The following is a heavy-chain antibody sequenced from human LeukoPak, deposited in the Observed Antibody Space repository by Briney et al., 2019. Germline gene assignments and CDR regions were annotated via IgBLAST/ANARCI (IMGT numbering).Heavy chain of an antibody. Sequence: SETLSLTCTVSGGSIRSSSYYWGWIRQPPGKGLEWIGEINHSGSTNYNPSLKSRVTISVDTSKNQFSLKLSSVTAADTAVYYCARGVIAAGGNDFDYWGQGTLVTISS. J-gene: IGHJ4*02. CDR3: ARGVIAAGGNDFDY. CDR2: INHSGST. D-gene: IGHD6-13*01. CDR1: GGSIRSSSYY. V-gene: IGHV4-39*07.